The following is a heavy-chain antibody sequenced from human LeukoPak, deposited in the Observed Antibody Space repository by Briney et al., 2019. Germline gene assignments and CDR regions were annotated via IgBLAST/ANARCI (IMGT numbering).Heavy chain of an antibody. J-gene: IGHJ6*02. D-gene: IGHD1-26*01. Sequence: PGRSLRLSCAASGFTFDDYAMHWVRQAPGKGLEWISGISWNSGSIDYADSVKGRFTISRDNAKNSLYMQMNSLRAEDTALYYCAKDILVGATDYYYYGMDVWGQGTTVTVSS. CDR3: AKDILVGATDYYYYGMDV. V-gene: IGHV3-9*01. CDR1: GFTFDDYA. CDR2: ISWNSGSI.